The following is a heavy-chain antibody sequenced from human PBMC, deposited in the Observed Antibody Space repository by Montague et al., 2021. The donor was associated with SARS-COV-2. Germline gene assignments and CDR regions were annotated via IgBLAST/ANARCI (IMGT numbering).Heavy chain of an antibody. D-gene: IGHD6-6*01. CDR3: VRSQYSNTWFFDY. J-gene: IGHJ4*02. CDR2: PFFGNKWFH. V-gene: IGHV6-1*01. Sequence: CAISGDSVSENRRGSEWNTPEPQAQLQRVGRPFFGNKWFHHYAPSVEGRVTVNADASKNHFSLQLTSVTPEDSAKYFCVRSQYSNTWFFDYWGQGAQVTVSS. CDR1: GDSVSENRRG.